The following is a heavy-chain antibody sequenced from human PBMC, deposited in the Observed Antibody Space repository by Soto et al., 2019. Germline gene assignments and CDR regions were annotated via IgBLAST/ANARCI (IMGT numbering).Heavy chain of an antibody. J-gene: IGHJ6*02. CDR2: ISYDGSTI. CDR1: GFTFSSYA. D-gene: IGHD4-17*01. V-gene: IGHV3-30-3*01. CDR3: ARDGYGDPYYYYAMDV. Sequence: PGGSLRRSCAASGFTFSSYAMHLVRQPPGTELECVAVISYDGSTIYYADSVKGRFTISRDNAKNSLFLQMNSLRAEETPVYYCARDGYGDPYYYYAMDVWGQGXTVTVS.